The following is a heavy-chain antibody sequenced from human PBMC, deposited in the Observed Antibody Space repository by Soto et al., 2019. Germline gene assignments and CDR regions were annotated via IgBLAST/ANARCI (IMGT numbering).Heavy chain of an antibody. V-gene: IGHV1-18*01. J-gene: IGHJ6*03. Sequence: GASVKVSCKASGYTFTSYGISWVRQAPGQGLEWMGWISAYNGNTNYAQKLQGRVTMTTDTSTSTAYMELRSLRSDDTAVYYCARDRYSNHVEPYYIDVWGKGTTDTVSS. CDR3: ARDRYSNHVEPYYIDV. D-gene: IGHD4-4*01. CDR1: GYTFTSYG. CDR2: ISAYNGNT.